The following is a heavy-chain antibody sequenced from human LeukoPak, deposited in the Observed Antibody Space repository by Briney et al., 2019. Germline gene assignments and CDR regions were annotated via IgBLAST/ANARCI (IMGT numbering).Heavy chain of an antibody. V-gene: IGHV4-34*01. Sequence: SETLCLTCAVYGGSFSGYYWSWIRQPPGKGLEWIGEINHSGSTNYNPSLKSRVTISADTSKNQFSLKLSSVTAADTAVYYCAIFYYDSSGYYSSFDYWGQGTLVTVSS. CDR1: GGSFSGYY. CDR3: AIFYYDSSGYYSSFDY. D-gene: IGHD3-22*01. CDR2: INHSGST. J-gene: IGHJ4*02.